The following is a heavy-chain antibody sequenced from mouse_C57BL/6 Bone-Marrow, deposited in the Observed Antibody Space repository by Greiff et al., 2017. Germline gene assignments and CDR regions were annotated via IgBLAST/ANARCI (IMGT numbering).Heavy chain of an antibody. V-gene: IGHV1-64*01. CDR2: IHPNSGST. Sequence: QVQLQQPGAELVKPGASVKLSCKASGYTFTSYWMHWVKQRPGQGLEWIGMIHPNSGSTNYNEKFKSKATLTVDKSSSTAYMQLSSLTSEDSAVXYCARSGGSSLFAYWGQGTLVTVSA. J-gene: IGHJ3*01. CDR3: ARSGGSSLFAY. D-gene: IGHD1-1*01. CDR1: GYTFTSYW.